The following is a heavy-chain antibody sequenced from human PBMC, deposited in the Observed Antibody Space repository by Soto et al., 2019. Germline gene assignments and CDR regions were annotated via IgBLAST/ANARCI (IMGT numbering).Heavy chain of an antibody. CDR3: ARRIPFGYGMDV. Sequence: EVQLVESGGGLVQPGGSLRLSCAAYGFTFSSYAMHWVRQAPGEGLEYVSVITSNGGNTDYASCVKGRFTISRDNSKNTLYLQMGSLRAEDMAVYYCARRIPFGYGMDVWGQGTTATVSS. V-gene: IGHV3-64*01. D-gene: IGHD2-21*01. CDR2: ITSNGGNT. J-gene: IGHJ6*02. CDR1: GFTFSSYA.